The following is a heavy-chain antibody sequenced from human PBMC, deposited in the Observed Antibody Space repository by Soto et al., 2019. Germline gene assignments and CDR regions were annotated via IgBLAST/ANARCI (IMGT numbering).Heavy chain of an antibody. CDR2: SYHSGTT. CDR1: GYSITRGYL. CDR3: ARAVTAGYSPY. V-gene: IGHV4-38-2*01. J-gene: IGHJ4*02. Sequence: SWETLSLTCVVSGYSITRGYLWGGIRQPREEGQEGFASSYHSGTTYYNPSLTSRVTISGDTSRNEFSLKLNCVTAEDTAVYYCARAVTAGYSPYLGQGSLVTVSS. D-gene: IGHD2-21*01.